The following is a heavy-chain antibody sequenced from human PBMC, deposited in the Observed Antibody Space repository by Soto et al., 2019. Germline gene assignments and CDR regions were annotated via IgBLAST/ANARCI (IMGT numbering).Heavy chain of an antibody. J-gene: IGHJ4*02. CDR3: ARGQPGGYSNGDHLYY. D-gene: IGHD5-18*01. CDR2: INPSGGST. Sequence: ASVKVSCKASGYTFTSYYMHWVRQAPGQGLEWMGIINPSGGSTSYAQKFQGRVTMTRDTSTSTVYMELSSLRSEDTAVYYCARGQPGGYSNGDHLYYWGQGTLVTVSS. V-gene: IGHV1-46*01. CDR1: GYTFTSYY.